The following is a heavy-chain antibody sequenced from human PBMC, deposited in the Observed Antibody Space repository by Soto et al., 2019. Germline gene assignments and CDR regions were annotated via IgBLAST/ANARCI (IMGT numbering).Heavy chain of an antibody. CDR3: TRRTIDSSKEWFDS. CDR2: IRNRVNNYAT. CDR1: GFSISDSS. J-gene: IGHJ5*01. Sequence: PGGSLRLSCAASGFSISDSSTHWVRQAPGQGLEWLGRIRNRVNNYATGFTASVKGRFTISRDDSKNTIYLQMNSLKPDDTAVYYCTRRTIDSSKEWFDSWGQGSLVTVSS. V-gene: IGHV3-73*01. D-gene: IGHD3-9*01.